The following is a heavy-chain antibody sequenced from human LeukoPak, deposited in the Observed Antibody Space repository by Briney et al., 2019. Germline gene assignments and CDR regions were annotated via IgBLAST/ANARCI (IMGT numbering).Heavy chain of an antibody. Sequence: SETLSLTCTVSGGSISSDYFWGWIRQPPGKGLEWIGNIYYGGTTYYNSSLKSRVTISVDTSKNQISLKLSSVTASDTSIYYCSSTRLGYSGGWHWGQGTLVTVSS. CDR1: GGSISSDYF. V-gene: IGHV4-39*01. CDR3: SSTRLGYSGGWH. J-gene: IGHJ4*02. D-gene: IGHD6-19*01. CDR2: IYYGGTT.